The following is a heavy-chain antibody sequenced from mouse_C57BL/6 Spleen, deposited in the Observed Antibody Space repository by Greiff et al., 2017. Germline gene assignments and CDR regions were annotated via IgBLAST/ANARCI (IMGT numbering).Heavy chain of an antibody. CDR2: IDPSDSET. Sequence: VQLQQSGAGLVRPGSSVKLSCKASGYTFTSYWMHWVQQRPIQGLEWIGNIDPSDSETHYNQKFKDKATLTGDKSSSTLYMQLSSLTSEDSAVYYCARNWYDWYFWGRGTGTTVTAS. J-gene: IGHJ1*03. CDR3: ARNWYDWYFWG. V-gene: IGHV1-52*01. CDR1: GYTFTSYW. D-gene: IGHD2-14*01.